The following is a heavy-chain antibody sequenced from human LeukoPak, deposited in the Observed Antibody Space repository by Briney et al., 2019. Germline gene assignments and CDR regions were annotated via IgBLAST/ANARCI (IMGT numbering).Heavy chain of an antibody. Sequence: SETLSLTCTVSGGSISSGGYYWSWIRQPPGKGLEWIGEINHSGSTNYNPSLKSRVTISVDTSKNQFSLKLSSVTAADTAVYYCARRDGYILIDWGQGTLVTVSS. CDR3: ARRDGYILID. D-gene: IGHD5-24*01. CDR2: INHSGST. CDR1: GGSISSGGYY. V-gene: IGHV4-39*07. J-gene: IGHJ4*02.